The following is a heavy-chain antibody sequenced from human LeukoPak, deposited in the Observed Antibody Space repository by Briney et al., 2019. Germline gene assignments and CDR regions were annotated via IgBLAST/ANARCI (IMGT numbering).Heavy chain of an antibody. V-gene: IGHV4-4*02. D-gene: IGHD6-19*01. Sequence: SGTLSLTCAVSGGSISSSNWWSWVRQPPGKGLEWIGEIYHSGSTNYNPSLKSRVTISVDTSKNQFSLKLSSVTAADTAVYYCARQDSVAGEYYFDYWGQGTLVTVSS. CDR3: ARQDSVAGEYYFDY. CDR2: IYHSGST. J-gene: IGHJ4*02. CDR1: GGSISSSNW.